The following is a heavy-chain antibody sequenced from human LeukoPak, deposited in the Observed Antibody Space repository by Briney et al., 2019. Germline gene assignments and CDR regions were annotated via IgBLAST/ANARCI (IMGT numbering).Heavy chain of an antibody. V-gene: IGHV4-31*03. CDR3: ARDLREDSSGNNWFDP. D-gene: IGHD3-22*01. CDR1: GGSISSGGYY. J-gene: IGHJ5*02. Sequence: PSETLSLTCTVSGGSISSGGYYWSWIRQHPGKGLEWIGYIYYSGSTYYNPSLKSRVTISVDTSKNQFSLKLCSVTAADTAVYYCARDLREDSSGNNWFDPWGQGTLVTVSS. CDR2: IYYSGST.